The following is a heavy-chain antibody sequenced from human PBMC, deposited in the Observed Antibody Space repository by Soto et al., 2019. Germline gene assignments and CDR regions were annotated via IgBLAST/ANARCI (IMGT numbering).Heavy chain of an antibody. CDR2: IYTSGST. Sequence: SETLSLTCTVSGGSISSYYWSWIRQPAGKGLEWIGRIYTSGSTNYNPSLKSRVTMSVDTSKNQFSLKLSSVTAADTAVYYCARLPQLVGSRGHFDYWGQGTLVTVSS. CDR3: ARLPQLVGSRGHFDY. J-gene: IGHJ4*02. V-gene: IGHV4-4*07. D-gene: IGHD6-13*01. CDR1: GGSISSYY.